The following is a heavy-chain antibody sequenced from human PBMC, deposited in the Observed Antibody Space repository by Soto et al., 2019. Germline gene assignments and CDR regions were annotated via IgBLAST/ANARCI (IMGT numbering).Heavy chain of an antibody. Sequence: QVQLVESGGGVVQPGQSLRISCAASGFTFTTYGIQWVRQAAGKGLEWVAAIWSHESEKFYADAVKGRFTISRDNSKNTVHLQMNSLRAEDTAAYYCARSVGGYSKPPDLWGQGTLIIVSS. D-gene: IGHD3-10*01. V-gene: IGHV3-33*01. CDR3: ARSVGGYSKPPDL. J-gene: IGHJ5*02. CDR1: GFTFTTYG. CDR2: IWSHESEK.